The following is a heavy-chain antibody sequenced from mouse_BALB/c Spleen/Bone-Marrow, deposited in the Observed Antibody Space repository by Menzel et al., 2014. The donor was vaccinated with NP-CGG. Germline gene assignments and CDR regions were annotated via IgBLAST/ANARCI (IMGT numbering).Heavy chain of an antibody. J-gene: IGHJ3*01. Sequence: EVKLVESGGGLVKPGGSLKLSCTASGFTFXYYYMYWVRQTPEKRLEWVATISDGGDYTYYLDSVKGRFTISRDNAKNNLYLQMSSLKSEDTAMYYCARDGEYRYDWFAYWGQGTLVTVSA. CDR3: ARDGEYRYDWFAY. D-gene: IGHD2-14*01. CDR1: GFTFXYYY. CDR2: ISDGGDYT. V-gene: IGHV5-4*02.